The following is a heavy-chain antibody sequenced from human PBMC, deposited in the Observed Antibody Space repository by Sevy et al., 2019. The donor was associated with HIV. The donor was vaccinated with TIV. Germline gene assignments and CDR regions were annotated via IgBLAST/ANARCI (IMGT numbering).Heavy chain of an antibody. V-gene: IGHV3-33*01. CDR2: IWYDGSSK. CDR3: ATNMVHAGAYDSYFNF. Sequence: GGSLRLSCVASQFNFDTYAIHWVRQAPGKGLEWVAMIWYDGSSKDYAQSVKGRLAISGDNSQNTAFLQMNSLRAEDTGVYYCATNMVHAGAYDSYFNFWGQGSLVTVSS. J-gene: IGHJ4*02. CDR1: QFNFDTYA. D-gene: IGHD3-10*01.